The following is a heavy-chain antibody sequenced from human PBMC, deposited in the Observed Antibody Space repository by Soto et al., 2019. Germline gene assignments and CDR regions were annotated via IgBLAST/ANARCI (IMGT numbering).Heavy chain of an antibody. D-gene: IGHD6-6*01. CDR1: GGSISSGYYY. V-gene: IGHV4-30-4*01. CDR3: ASSSLYDMDV. J-gene: IGHJ6*02. CDR2: IYYSGNT. Sequence: PSETLSLTCSVSGGSISSGYYYWSWIRQPPGKGLEWIGHIYYSGNTYYNPSLKSRLIISIDPSKNQFYLKVGSVTAADTGVYYCASSSLYDMDVWGQGSTVEVSS.